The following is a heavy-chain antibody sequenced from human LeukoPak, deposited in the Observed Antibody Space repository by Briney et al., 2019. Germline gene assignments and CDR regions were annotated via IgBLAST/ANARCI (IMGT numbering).Heavy chain of an antibody. CDR2: ITWNGGNI. J-gene: IGHJ4*02. CDR3: AKGDTGYSSTRLDS. Sequence: SGGSLRLSCAASGFTFGSYAMSWVRQAPGKGLEWVSDITWNGGNIAYADSVKGRFTISRDNAKNSLYLQMNSLRVEDTALYYCAKGDTGYSSTRLDSWGRGTLVTVSS. CDR1: GFTFGSYA. D-gene: IGHD6-13*01. V-gene: IGHV3-9*01.